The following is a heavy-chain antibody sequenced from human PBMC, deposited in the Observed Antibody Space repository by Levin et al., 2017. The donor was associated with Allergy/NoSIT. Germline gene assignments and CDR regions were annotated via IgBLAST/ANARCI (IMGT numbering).Heavy chain of an antibody. CDR3: ASHGPTVVVPAAINYYYMDV. CDR1: GGSISSSSYY. Sequence: SQTLSLTCTVSGGSISSSSYYWGWIRQPPGKGLEWIGSIYYSGSTYYNPSLKSRVTISVDTSKNQFSLKLSSVTAADTAVYYCASHGPTVVVPAAINYYYMDVWGKGTTVTVSS. CDR2: IYYSGST. D-gene: IGHD2-2*01. V-gene: IGHV4-39*01. J-gene: IGHJ6*03.